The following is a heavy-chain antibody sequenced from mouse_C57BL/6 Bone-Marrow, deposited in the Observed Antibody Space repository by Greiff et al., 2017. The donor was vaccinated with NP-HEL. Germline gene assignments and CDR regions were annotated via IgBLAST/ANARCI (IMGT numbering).Heavy chain of an antibody. D-gene: IGHD1-1*01. CDR2: INPKNGGT. Sequence: VQLQQSGPELVKPGASVKIPCKASGYTFTDYNMDWVKQSHGKSLEWIGDINPKNGGTIYNEKFKGKATLTADKSSSTAYLELRSLTSEDTAVYDYARLGYGGSCAWFAYWGQGTLVTVSA. CDR3: ARLGYGGSCAWFAY. J-gene: IGHJ3*01. V-gene: IGHV1-18*01. CDR1: GYTFTDYN.